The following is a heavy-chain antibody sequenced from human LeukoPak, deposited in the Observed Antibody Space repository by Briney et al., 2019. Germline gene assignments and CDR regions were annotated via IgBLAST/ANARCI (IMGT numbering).Heavy chain of an antibody. CDR1: GLIFNNYA. Sequence: GGSLRLSCVASGLIFNNYAMHWVRQAPGRGLACVAIISSGGTDKYYADSVKGRFTISRDNSENTLFLQMNNLRAEDTAVYFCARGTYSSDSSGYFSGGLGCWGQGTLVTVSS. D-gene: IGHD3-22*01. CDR2: ISSGGTDK. V-gene: IGHV3-30*04. CDR3: ARGTYSSDSSGYFSGGLGC. J-gene: IGHJ4*02.